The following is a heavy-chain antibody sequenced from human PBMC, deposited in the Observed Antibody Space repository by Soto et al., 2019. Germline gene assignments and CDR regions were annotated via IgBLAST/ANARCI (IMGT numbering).Heavy chain of an antibody. CDR2: IGADGGTT. J-gene: IGHJ4*02. Sequence: EVQLLQSGGGLVLPGGSLRLSCAASGFTFGSYGMTWVRQGPGKGLEWVSLIGADGGTTYTAEAVKGRFTIARDSSRNSLYVQMENPRAEDTAVYYCENGYGCDYPDYWGQGALVTVS. D-gene: IGHD5-12*01. V-gene: IGHV3-23*01. CDR3: ENGYGCDYPDY. CDR1: GFTFGSYG.